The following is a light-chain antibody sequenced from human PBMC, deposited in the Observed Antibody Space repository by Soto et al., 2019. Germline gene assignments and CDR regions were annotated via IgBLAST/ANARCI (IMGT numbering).Light chain of an antibody. J-gene: IGKJ1*01. CDR2: GAS. CDR3: QQYGSSPT. V-gene: IGKV3-20*01. CDR1: QSVSSSY. Sequence: EIMLTQSPGTLSLSPGERATLSCRASQSVSSSYLAWYQQKAGQAPRLLLYGASSRATGIPDSFSGSGSGTDFTLTISTLEPEDFAVYYCQQYGSSPTFGQGTKVDIK.